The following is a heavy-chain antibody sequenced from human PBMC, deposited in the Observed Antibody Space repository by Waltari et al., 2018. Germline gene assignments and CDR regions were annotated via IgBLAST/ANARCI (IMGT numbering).Heavy chain of an antibody. D-gene: IGHD6-13*01. V-gene: IGHV4-38-2*01. CDR1: GYSISSGYY. CDR3: ARGSDSIAAAAYFDY. J-gene: IGHJ4*02. Sequence: QVQLQESGPGLVKPSETLSLTCAVSGYSISSGYYWGWIGQPPGKGLEWIGSIYHSGSTYYNPSLKSRVTISVDTSKNQFSLKLSSVTAADTAVYYCARGSDSIAAAAYFDYWGQGTLVTVSS. CDR2: IYHSGST.